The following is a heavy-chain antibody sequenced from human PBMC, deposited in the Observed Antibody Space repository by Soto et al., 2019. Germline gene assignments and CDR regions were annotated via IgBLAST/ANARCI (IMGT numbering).Heavy chain of an antibody. CDR1: GGSISSGGYY. D-gene: IGHD3-10*01. CDR3: AREAQLLWFGEITTHWFDP. CDR2: IYYSGST. Sequence: SETLSLTCTVSGGSISSGGYYWSWIRQHPGKGLEWIGYIYYSGSTYYNPSLKSRVTISVDTSKNQFSLKLSSVTAADTAVYYCAREAQLLWFGEITTHWFDPWGQGTLVTVSS. J-gene: IGHJ5*02. V-gene: IGHV4-31*03.